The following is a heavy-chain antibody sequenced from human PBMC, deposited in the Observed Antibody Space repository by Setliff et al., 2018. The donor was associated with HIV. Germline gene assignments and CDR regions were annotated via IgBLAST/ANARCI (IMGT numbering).Heavy chain of an antibody. V-gene: IGHV4-39*07. D-gene: IGHD3-10*01. CDR2: IYYSGNT. Sequence: PGGSLRLSCAASGFTFSSYSMNWVRQPPGKGLEWIGSIYYSGNTYYNPSLKSRVTITVDRSKNQFSLKLSSVTAADTGLYFCARAPNRIGNMVRGVSRAYDIWGQGTMVTVSS. CDR1: GFTFSSYS. J-gene: IGHJ3*02. CDR3: ARAPNRIGNMVRGVSRAYDI.